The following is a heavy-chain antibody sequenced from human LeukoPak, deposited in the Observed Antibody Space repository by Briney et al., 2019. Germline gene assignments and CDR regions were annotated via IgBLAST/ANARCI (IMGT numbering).Heavy chain of an antibody. CDR3: ARRGRDSSGYAHGYDY. CDR1: GFTFSSYA. J-gene: IGHJ4*02. CDR2: IDSGGGVT. Sequence: GGSLRLSCTASGFTFSSYAMTWVRQAPGKGLEWVSGIDSGGGVTYYADSVRGRFSISRDNSKNTLYLQMNDLRADDTAVYYCARRGRDSSGYAHGYDYWGQGTLVTVSS. D-gene: IGHD3-22*01. V-gene: IGHV3-23*01.